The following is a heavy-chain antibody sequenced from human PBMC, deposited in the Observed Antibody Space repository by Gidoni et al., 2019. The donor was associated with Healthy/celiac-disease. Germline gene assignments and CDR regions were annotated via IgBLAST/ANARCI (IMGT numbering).Heavy chain of an antibody. V-gene: IGHV4-34*01. D-gene: IGHD2-8*01. Sequence: QVQLQQWGAGLLKPSETLSLTCAVYGGSFSGYYWSWIRQPPGRGLEWIREINHSGSTNYNPSLKSRVTISVDTSKNQFSLKLSSVTAADTAVYYCARLGTYCTNGVCYMGYFDYWGQGTLVTVSS. CDR3: ARLGTYCTNGVCYMGYFDY. CDR1: GGSFSGYY. J-gene: IGHJ4*02. CDR2: INHSGST.